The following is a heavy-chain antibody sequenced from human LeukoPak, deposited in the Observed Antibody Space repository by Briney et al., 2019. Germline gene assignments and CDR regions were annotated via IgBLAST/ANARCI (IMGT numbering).Heavy chain of an antibody. V-gene: IGHV3-74*01. CDR3: ASAFTYVRLGDH. D-gene: IGHD3-16*01. Sequence: GGSLRLSCAVSGLSFSSYWMHWVRQAPGKGLVWVARTNLHGTAVDYADSVRGRFTISRDNAKNTLFLQMNCLRAEDTAVYHCASAFTYVRLGDHWGQGTLVTVSS. CDR1: GLSFSSYW. CDR2: TNLHGTAV. J-gene: IGHJ4*02.